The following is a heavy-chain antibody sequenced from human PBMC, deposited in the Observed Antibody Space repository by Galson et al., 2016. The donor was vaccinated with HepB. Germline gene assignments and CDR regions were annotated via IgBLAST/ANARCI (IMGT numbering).Heavy chain of an antibody. D-gene: IGHD5-12*01. J-gene: IGHJ4*02. V-gene: IGHV4-61*01. CDR2: ISYSGST. CDR3: ARASSGSDY. Sequence: QVQLQESGPGLAKPSQTLSLTCTVSGVPVISGFYYWTWIRQPPGKGLEWIGYISYSGSTNYNPSLKSRVTISIDTSKNQFSLKLSSVTAADTAVYYCARASSGSDYWGQGTLVTVSS. CDR1: GVPVISGFYY.